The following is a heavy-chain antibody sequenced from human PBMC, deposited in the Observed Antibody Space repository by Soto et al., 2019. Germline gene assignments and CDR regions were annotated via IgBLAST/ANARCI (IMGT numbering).Heavy chain of an antibody. V-gene: IGHV3-21*01. CDR1: GFTFSSYS. CDR3: ARRLGYSSSWYIATFDY. CDR2: ISSSSSYI. Sequence: GGSLRLSCAASGFTFSSYSMNWVRQAPGKGLEWVSSISSSSSYIYYADSVKGRFTISRDNAKNSLYLQMNSLRAEDTAVYYCARRLGYSSSWYIATFDYWGQGTLVTVSS. J-gene: IGHJ4*02. D-gene: IGHD6-13*01.